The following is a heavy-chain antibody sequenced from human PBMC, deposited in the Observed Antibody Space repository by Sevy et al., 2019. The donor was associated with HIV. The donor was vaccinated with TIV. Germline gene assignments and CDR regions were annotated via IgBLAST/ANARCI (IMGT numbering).Heavy chain of an antibody. CDR2: ISAYNGNT. V-gene: IGHV1-18*01. J-gene: IGHJ6*02. Sequence: ASVKVSCKASGYTFTSYGISWVRQAPGQGLEWMGWISAYNGNTNYAQKLQGGVTMTTDTSTSTAYMELRSLRSDDTAVYYCARSAGLFKGYSSGWYRDYYYGMDVWGQGTTVTVSS. D-gene: IGHD6-19*01. CDR3: ARSAGLFKGYSSGWYRDYYYGMDV. CDR1: GYTFTSYG.